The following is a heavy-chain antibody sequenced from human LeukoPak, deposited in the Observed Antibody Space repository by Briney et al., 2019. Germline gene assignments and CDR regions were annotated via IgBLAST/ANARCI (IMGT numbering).Heavy chain of an antibody. V-gene: IGHV4-39*01. CDR2: IYYSGST. CDR3: ARHLGTRGDWFDP. J-gene: IGHJ5*02. Sequence: SETLSLTCTVSGGSISGSSYYCGWIRQSPGKGLEWIGSIYYSGSTYYNPSLKSRVTISVDTSKNQFSLKMTSVTAADTAVYYCARHLGTRGDWFDPWGQGTLVTVSS. CDR1: GGSISGSSYY. D-gene: IGHD7-27*01.